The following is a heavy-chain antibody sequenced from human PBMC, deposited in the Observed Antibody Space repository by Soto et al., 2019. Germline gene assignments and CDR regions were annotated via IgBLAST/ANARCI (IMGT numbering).Heavy chain of an antibody. CDR1: GYTFTSYG. D-gene: IGHD6-13*01. V-gene: IGHV1-18*01. J-gene: IGHJ6*02. Sequence: GASVKVSCKASGYTFTSYGISWVRQAPGQGLEWMGWISAYNGNTNYAQKLQGRVTMTTDTSTSTAYMELRSLRSDDTAVYYCATTGRQQLPQRENYYYGMDVWGQGTTVTVSS. CDR3: ATTGRQQLPQRENYYYGMDV. CDR2: ISAYNGNT.